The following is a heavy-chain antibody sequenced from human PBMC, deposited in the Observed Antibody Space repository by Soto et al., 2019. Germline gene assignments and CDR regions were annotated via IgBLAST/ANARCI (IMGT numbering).Heavy chain of an antibody. CDR3: VRPESGMFGL. Sequence: GESLKISCKGSGYSFTSYWIAWVRQMPGEGLEWMGIIYPGDSDTRYSPSFQGQVTISADKSINSVYLQWSSLKASDAAMYYCVRPESGMFGLWGQGTLVTVSS. D-gene: IGHD6-13*01. V-gene: IGHV5-51*01. J-gene: IGHJ5*02. CDR2: IYPGDSDT. CDR1: GYSFTSYW.